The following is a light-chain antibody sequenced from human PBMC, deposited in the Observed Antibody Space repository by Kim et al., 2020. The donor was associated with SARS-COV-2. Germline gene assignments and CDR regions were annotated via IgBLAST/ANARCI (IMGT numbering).Light chain of an antibody. CDR2: KAS. Sequence: DIQMTQSPSTLSASVGDTVTITCRASESFSSWLAWYQQKPGKAPNLLIYKASNLESGVPSRFSGSESGTEFTLTISSLQADDFATYYCQQYYISPYTFGQGTKLEI. V-gene: IGKV1-5*03. CDR3: QQYYISPYT. J-gene: IGKJ2*01. CDR1: ESFSSW.